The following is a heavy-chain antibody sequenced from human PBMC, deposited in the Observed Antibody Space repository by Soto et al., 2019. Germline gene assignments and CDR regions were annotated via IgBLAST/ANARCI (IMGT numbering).Heavy chain of an antibody. CDR1: GFTFSTYA. CDR3: AKDRYGDYGGIDY. D-gene: IGHD4-17*01. CDR2: ITGSGGST. J-gene: IGHJ4*02. V-gene: IGHV3-23*01. Sequence: EVQLLESGGGLVQPGGSLRLSCAASGFTFSTYARIWVRQAPGKGPEWVSVITGSGGSTYYADSVKGRFTISRDTSKNTLFLQMNSLRAEDTAVYYCAKDRYGDYGGIDYWGQGTMVTVSS.